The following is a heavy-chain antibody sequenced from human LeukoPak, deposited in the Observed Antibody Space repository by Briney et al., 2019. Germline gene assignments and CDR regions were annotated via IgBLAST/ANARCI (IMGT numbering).Heavy chain of an antibody. CDR2: IYYSGST. Sequence: SETLSLTCTVSGGSISSSSYYWGWIRQPPGKGLEWIGSIYYSGSTYYNPSLKSRVTISVDTSKNQFSLKLSSVTAADTAVYYCARGTHYDFWSGYYFDYWGQGTLVTVSS. V-gene: IGHV4-39*07. D-gene: IGHD3-3*01. CDR3: ARGTHYDFWSGYYFDY. CDR1: GGSISSSSYY. J-gene: IGHJ4*02.